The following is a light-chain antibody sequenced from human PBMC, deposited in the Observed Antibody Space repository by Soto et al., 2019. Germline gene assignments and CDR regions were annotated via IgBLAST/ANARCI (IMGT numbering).Light chain of an antibody. V-gene: IGKV3-20*01. CDR2: GAS. Sequence: DIVLTQSPGTLSLSPGDRATLSCRSSQSVNSNYLAWYQQKPGQAPRLLIFGASTRATGIPDRSRGSGSGTDFTLTINRLEPEDFAVYYCQQYGRTFGQGTKLEIK. CDR1: QSVNSNY. CDR3: QQYGRT. J-gene: IGKJ2*01.